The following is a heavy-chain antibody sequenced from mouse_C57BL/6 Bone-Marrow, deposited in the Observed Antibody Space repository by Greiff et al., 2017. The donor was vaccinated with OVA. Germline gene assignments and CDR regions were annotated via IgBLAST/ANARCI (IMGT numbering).Heavy chain of an antibody. Sequence: VQLQESGAELVRPGASVTLSCKASGYTFTDYEMHWVKQTPVHGLEWIGAIDPETGGTAYNQKFKGKAILTADKSSSTAYMERRSLTSEDSAVYYCTATFPFDYWGQGTTLTVSS. CDR2: IDPETGGT. V-gene: IGHV1-15*01. J-gene: IGHJ2*01. CDR3: TATFPFDY. CDR1: GYTFTDYE. D-gene: IGHD4-1*02.